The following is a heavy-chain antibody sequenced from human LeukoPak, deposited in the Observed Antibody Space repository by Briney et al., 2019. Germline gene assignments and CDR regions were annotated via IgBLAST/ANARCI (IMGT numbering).Heavy chain of an antibody. Sequence: SETLSLTCTVSGYSISSGYYWGWIRQPPGKGLEWIGEINHSGSTNYNPSLKSRVTISVDTSKNQFSLKLSSVTAADTAVYYCARRGIRRLKYYYYMDVWGKGTTVTISS. J-gene: IGHJ6*03. V-gene: IGHV4-38-2*02. CDR1: GYSISSGYY. CDR2: INHSGST. CDR3: ARRGIRRLKYYYYMDV. D-gene: IGHD1-14*01.